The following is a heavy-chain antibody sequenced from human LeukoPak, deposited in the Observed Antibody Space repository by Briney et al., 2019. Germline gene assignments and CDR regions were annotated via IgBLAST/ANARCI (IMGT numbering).Heavy chain of an antibody. D-gene: IGHD7-27*01. CDR1: GFTFSSYG. CDR2: IWYDGSNK. Sequence: GGSLRLSCAASGFTFSSYGMHWVRQAPGKGLEWVAVIWYDGSNKYYADSVKGRFTISRDNSKNTLYLQMNSLRAEDTAVYYCAREDVANWSKLFDYWGQGTLVTVSS. V-gene: IGHV3-33*01. J-gene: IGHJ4*02. CDR3: AREDVANWSKLFDY.